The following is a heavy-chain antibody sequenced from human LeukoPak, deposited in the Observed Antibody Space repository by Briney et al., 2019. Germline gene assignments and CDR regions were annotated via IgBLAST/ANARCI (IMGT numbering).Heavy chain of an antibody. Sequence: GGSLRLSCAASGFTFSSYGMHWVRQAPGKGVEWVAVISYDGSNKYYADSAKGRFTISRDNSKNTLYLQMNSLRAEDTAVYDCAKTPVLGVIATSYDYWGQGTLVTVST. D-gene: IGHD2-21*01. CDR3: AKTPVLGVIATSYDY. CDR1: GFTFSSYG. V-gene: IGHV3-30*18. CDR2: ISYDGSNK. J-gene: IGHJ4*02.